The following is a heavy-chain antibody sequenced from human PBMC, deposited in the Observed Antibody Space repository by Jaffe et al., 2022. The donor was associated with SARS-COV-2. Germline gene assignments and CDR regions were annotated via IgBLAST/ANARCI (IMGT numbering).Heavy chain of an antibody. J-gene: IGHJ6*03. D-gene: IGHD3-9*01. CDR2: IYYSGST. CDR3: ARGLDYDILTGYRLAYYYYMDV. CDR1: GGSISSYY. V-gene: IGHV4-59*01. Sequence: QVQLQESGPGLVKPSETLSLTCTVSGGSISSYYWSWIRQPPGKGLEWIGYIYYSGSTNYNPSLKSRVTISVDTSKNQFSLKLSSVTAADTAVYYCARGLDYDILTGYRLAYYYYMDVWGKGTTVTVSS.